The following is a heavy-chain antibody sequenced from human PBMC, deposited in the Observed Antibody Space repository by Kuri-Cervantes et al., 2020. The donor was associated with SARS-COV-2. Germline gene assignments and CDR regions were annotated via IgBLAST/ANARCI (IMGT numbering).Heavy chain of an antibody. Sequence: ASVKVSCKASGYTFTSYGISWVRQAPGQGLEWMGWMNPNSGNTGYAQKFQGRVTITADKSTSTAYMELSSLRSEDTAVYYCARGVVVVPAAIVYYYYGMDVWGQGTTVTVSS. CDR3: ARGVVVVPAAIVYYYYGMDV. CDR1: GYTFTSYG. J-gene: IGHJ6*02. CDR2: MNPNSGNT. V-gene: IGHV1-8*03. D-gene: IGHD2-2*02.